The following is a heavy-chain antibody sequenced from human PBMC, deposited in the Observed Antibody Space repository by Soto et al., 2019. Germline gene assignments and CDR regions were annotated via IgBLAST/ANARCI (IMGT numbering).Heavy chain of an antibody. CDR1: GFSFSGSA. J-gene: IGHJ4*02. V-gene: IGHV3-73*02. CDR3: TSLGSFNY. CDR2: IRSKANSYAT. Sequence: EVQLVESGGGLVQPGGSLKLSCAASGFSFSGSAMHWVRQASGKGLEWLGHIRSKANSYATAYTESVKGRFPISRDDSKNTAYLQMNSLKTEDTAVYYCTSLGSFNYWGQGTLVTVSS.